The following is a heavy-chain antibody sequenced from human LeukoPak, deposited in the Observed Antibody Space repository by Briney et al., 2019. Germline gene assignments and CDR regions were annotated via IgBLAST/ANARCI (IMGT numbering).Heavy chain of an antibody. CDR3: ASSVSGWGYFDY. J-gene: IGHJ4*02. D-gene: IGHD6-19*01. V-gene: IGHV1-8*01. CDR1: GYTFTSYD. CDR2: MNPNSGNT. Sequence: ASVKVSCKASGYTFTSYDINWVRQATGQGLEWMGWMNPNSGNTGYAQKFQGRVTMTRNTSISTAYMELSSLRSEGTAVYYCASSVSGWGYFDYWGQGTLVTVSS.